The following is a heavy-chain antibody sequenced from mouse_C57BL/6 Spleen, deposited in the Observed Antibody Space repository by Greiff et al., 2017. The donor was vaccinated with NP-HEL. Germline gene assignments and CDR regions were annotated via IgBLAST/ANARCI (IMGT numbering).Heavy chain of an antibody. J-gene: IGHJ2*01. CDR1: GYTFTSYW. V-gene: IGHV1-72*01. Sequence: QVQLQQPGAELVKPGASVQLSCKASGYTFTSYWMHWVKQRPGRGLAWIGRFDPIMWGTKYNEKFKSKATLTVDKPSSTAYMHLSSLPSEDSAVYDCALGYCDYWGQGTTLTVAS. CDR2: FDPIMWGT. D-gene: IGHD4-1*01. CDR3: ALGYCDY.